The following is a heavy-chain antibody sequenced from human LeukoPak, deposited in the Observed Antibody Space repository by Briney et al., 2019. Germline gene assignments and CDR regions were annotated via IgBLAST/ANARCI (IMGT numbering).Heavy chain of an antibody. V-gene: IGHV1-18*01. J-gene: IGHJ4*02. CDR1: GYTFTSYG. CDR3: ARVGYDYVWGSYRPNYFDY. D-gene: IGHD3-16*02. Sequence: ASVKVSCKASGYTFTSYGISWVRQAPGQGLEWMGWISAYNGNTNYVQKLQGRVTMTTDTSTSTAYMELRSLRSDDTAVYYCARVGYDYVWGSYRPNYFDYWGQGTLVTVSS. CDR2: ISAYNGNT.